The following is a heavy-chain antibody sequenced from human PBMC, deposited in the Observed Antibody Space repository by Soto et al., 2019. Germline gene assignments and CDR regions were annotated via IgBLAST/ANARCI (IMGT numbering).Heavy chain of an antibody. V-gene: IGHV1-8*01. J-gene: IGHJ5*02. CDR1: GYTFTSYD. CDR3: ARGETFDP. CDR2: MNCDSGNT. Sequence: QVPLVQSGAEVKKPGASVKVSCKASGYTFTSYDINWVRQATGQGLEWMGWMNCDSGNTGFAPNFQGRVSMTRDSSNNTAYMELSSLRSDDTAIYYCARGETFDPWGQGTLVTVSS.